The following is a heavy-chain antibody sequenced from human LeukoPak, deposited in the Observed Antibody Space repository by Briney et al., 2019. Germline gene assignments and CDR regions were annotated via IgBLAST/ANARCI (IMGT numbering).Heavy chain of an antibody. CDR2: IHYSGST. V-gene: IGHV4-39*01. Sequence: PSETLSLTCTVSGGSISSSIYFWGWIRQPPGKGLEWIGSIHYSGSTYHDPSLKSRVTVSLDTSKNQFSLKLSSVTAADTAVYYCARVMVRGGLYYYYYMDVWGKGTTVTVSS. CDR3: ARVMVRGGLYYYYYMDV. CDR1: GGSISSSIYF. D-gene: IGHD3-10*01. J-gene: IGHJ6*03.